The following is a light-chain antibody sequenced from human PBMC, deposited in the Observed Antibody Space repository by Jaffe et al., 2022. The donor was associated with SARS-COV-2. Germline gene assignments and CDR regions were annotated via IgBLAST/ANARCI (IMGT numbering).Light chain of an antibody. J-gene: IGLJ3*02. CDR1: SSDVGSYNL. CDR2: EDN. V-gene: IGLV2-23*01. CDR3: CSYAGSWV. Sequence: QSALTQPASVSGSPGQSITISCTETSSDVGSYNLVSWYQQHPGKAPTLMIYEDNKRPSGVSNRFSGSKSGNTASLTISGLQAEDEADYYCCSYAGSWVFGGGTKLTVL.